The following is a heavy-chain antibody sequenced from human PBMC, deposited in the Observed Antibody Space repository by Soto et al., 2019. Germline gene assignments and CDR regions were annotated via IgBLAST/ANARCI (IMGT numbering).Heavy chain of an antibody. CDR1: GYTFSTYC. D-gene: IGHD3-10*01. CDR2: ISAYNGNT. Sequence: GGPFKVSCKASGYTFSTYCFIWVRQAPGQGLEWMGWISAYNGNTKYAQKFQGRVTMTTDTSTSTAYMELRSLRSDDTAVYYCAIYREVDVINYYFDYWGQGTLVTVSS. J-gene: IGHJ4*02. CDR3: AIYREVDVINYYFDY. V-gene: IGHV1-18*01.